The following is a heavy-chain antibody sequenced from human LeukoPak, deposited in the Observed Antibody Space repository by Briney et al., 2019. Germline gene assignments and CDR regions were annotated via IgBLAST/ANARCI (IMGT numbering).Heavy chain of an antibody. V-gene: IGHV3-21*04. CDR2: ISSSSSYV. CDR3: AKAAGGYYYHFDY. J-gene: IGHJ4*02. Sequence: GGSLRLSCAASGFTFSSYTMNWVRQAPGKGLEWVSSISSSSSYVYYADSVKGRFTISRDNAKNSLYLQMNSLRAEDTALYYCAKAAGGYYYHFDYWGQGTLVTVSS. CDR1: GFTFSSYT. D-gene: IGHD3-22*01.